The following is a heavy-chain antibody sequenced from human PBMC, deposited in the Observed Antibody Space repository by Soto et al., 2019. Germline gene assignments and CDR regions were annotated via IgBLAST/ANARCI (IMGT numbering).Heavy chain of an antibody. CDR1: GDSIISSDFY. CDR3: ARHYLALRKKNWFDP. J-gene: IGHJ5*02. V-gene: IGHV4-39*01. D-gene: IGHD3-3*02. CDR2: IFYLGSS. Sequence: SETLSLTCTVSGDSIISSDFYWGWVRQPPGKGLEWIGSIFYLGSSYYNPSLKSRVTMSVDASKNQFSLRLRSVTAADTALYFCARHYLALRKKNWFDPWGQGIMGT.